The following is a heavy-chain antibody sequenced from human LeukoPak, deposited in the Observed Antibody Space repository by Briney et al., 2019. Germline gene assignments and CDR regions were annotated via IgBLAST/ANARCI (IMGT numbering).Heavy chain of an antibody. CDR3: ARWTGVIDS. CDR2: IKEDGSKK. V-gene: IGHV3-7*01. D-gene: IGHD2-21*01. Sequence: PGGSLRLSCGASGFTLSSYWMTWVRQAPGKGLEWVANIKEDGSKKYYVESVRGRFTISRDNAKNSLILQMDSLRAEDTAVYYCARWTGVIDSWGQGTLVTVSS. CDR1: GFTLSSYW. J-gene: IGHJ4*02.